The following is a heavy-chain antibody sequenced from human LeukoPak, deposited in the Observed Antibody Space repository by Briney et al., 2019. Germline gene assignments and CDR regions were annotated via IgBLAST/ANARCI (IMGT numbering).Heavy chain of an antibody. D-gene: IGHD1-26*01. CDR3: ATDSGGYFKYAYVY. CDR2: FDPEDGET. Sequence: ASVKVSCKVSGYTLTELSMHWVRQAPGKGLEWMGDFDPEDGETIYAQKFQGRVTMTEDTSTDTAYMELSSLRSEDTAVYYCATDSGGYFKYAYVYWGQGTLVTVSS. J-gene: IGHJ4*02. V-gene: IGHV1-24*01. CDR1: GYTLTELS.